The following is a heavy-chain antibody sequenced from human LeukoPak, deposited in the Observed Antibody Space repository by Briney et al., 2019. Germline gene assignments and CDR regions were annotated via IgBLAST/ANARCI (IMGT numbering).Heavy chain of an antibody. V-gene: IGHV3-11*01. CDR3: AKAAGCSSTSCYFGRAYNALDY. CDR2: ISSSGSTI. Sequence: GGSLRLSCAASGFTFSDYYMSWIRQAPGKGLEWVSYISSSGSTIYYADSVKGRFTISRDNSKNTLYLQMNSLRAEDTAVYYCAKAAGCSSTSCYFGRAYNALDYWGQGTLVTVSS. D-gene: IGHD2-2*01. J-gene: IGHJ4*02. CDR1: GFTFSDYY.